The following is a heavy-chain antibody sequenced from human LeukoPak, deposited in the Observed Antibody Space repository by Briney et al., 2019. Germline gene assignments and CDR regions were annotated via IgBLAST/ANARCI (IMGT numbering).Heavy chain of an antibody. CDR1: GFTVSSNY. J-gene: IGHJ4*02. V-gene: IGHV3-66*02. CDR3: ARAHGGFWSGYHFDY. Sequence: GGSLRLSCAASGFTVSSNYMSWVRQARGKGLEWVSDIYSGGSTYYADSVKGRFTISRDNSKNTLYLQMNSLRAEDTAVYYCARAHGGFWSGYHFDYWGQGTLVTVSS. D-gene: IGHD3-3*01. CDR2: IYSGGST.